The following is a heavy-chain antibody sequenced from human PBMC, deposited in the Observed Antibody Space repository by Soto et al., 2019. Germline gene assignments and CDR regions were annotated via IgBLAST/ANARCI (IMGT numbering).Heavy chain of an antibody. CDR3: ARSPEILMGVVLMVYAPFDY. CDR2: IYYSGST. CDR1: GGSISSSSYY. V-gene: IGHV4-39*01. Sequence: SETLSLTCTVSGGSISSSSYYWGWIRQPPGKGLEWIGSIYYSGSTYYNPSLKSRVTISVDTSKNQFSLKLGSVTAADTAVYYCARSPEILMGVVLMVYAPFDYWGQGTLVTVSS. J-gene: IGHJ4*02. D-gene: IGHD2-8*01.